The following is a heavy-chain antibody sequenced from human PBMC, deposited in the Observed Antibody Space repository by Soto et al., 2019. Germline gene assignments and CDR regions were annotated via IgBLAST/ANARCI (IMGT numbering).Heavy chain of an antibody. CDR1: GDSISSGNKY. Sequence: SETLSLTCTVSGDSISSGNKYWSWIRQPPGKGLEWIGYIHSSGSTYYNPSLKSRLSISLHTSDNQFSLKFDSVTDADSAVYYCARVPSPFDYYYAMDVWGHGTTVTSP. V-gene: IGHV4-30-4*01. D-gene: IGHD3-16*01. J-gene: IGHJ6*02. CDR2: IHSSGST. CDR3: ARVPSPFDYYYAMDV.